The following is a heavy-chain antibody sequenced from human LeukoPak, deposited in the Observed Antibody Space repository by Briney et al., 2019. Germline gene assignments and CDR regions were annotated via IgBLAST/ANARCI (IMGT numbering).Heavy chain of an antibody. CDR3: ARHHYYDRSGYYPLNP. V-gene: IGHV4-4*07. Sequence: SETLSLTCTVSGGSISSYYWSWIRQPAGKGLEWIGRIYTSGSTNYNPSLKSRVTMSVDTSKNQFSLRLSAVTAADTAVYHCARHHYYDRSGYYPLNPWGQGTLVTVSS. CDR2: IYTSGST. D-gene: IGHD3-22*01. J-gene: IGHJ5*02. CDR1: GGSISSYY.